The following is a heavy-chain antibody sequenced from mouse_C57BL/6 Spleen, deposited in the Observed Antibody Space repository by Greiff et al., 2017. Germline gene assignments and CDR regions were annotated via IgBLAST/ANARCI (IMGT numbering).Heavy chain of an antibody. J-gene: IGHJ2*01. CDR1: GYAFSSYW. CDR3: ARSGDYDYDFDY. D-gene: IGHD2-4*01. Sequence: VKLVESGAELVKPGASVKISCKASGYAFSSYWMNWVKQRPGKGLEWIGQIYPGDGDTNYNGKFKGKATLTADKSSSTAYMQLSSLTSEDSAVYFCARSGDYDYDFDYWGQGTTLTVSS. V-gene: IGHV1-80*01. CDR2: IYPGDGDT.